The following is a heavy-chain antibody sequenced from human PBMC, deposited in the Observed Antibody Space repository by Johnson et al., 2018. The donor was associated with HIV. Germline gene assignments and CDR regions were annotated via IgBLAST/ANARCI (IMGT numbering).Heavy chain of an antibody. D-gene: IGHD1-26*01. J-gene: IGHJ3*01. V-gene: IGHV3-30*03. CDR2: ISYDGSNK. CDR3: ARGRVYSGSYYSGAFDV. CDR1: GFTFSSYG. Sequence: QVQLVESGGGVVQPGRSLRLSCVASGFTFSSYGMNWVRQAPGKGLEWVAVISYDGSNKYYADSVKGRFTISRDNSKNTLYLQMKSLRAEDTAVYYCARGRVYSGSYYSGAFDVWGQGEMVTVSS.